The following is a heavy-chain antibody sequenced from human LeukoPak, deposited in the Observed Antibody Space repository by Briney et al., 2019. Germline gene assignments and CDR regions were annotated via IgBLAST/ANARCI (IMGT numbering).Heavy chain of an antibody. V-gene: IGHV4-59*08. CDR3: ARHHEAGIAVAGDDY. D-gene: IGHD6-19*01. CDR2: IYYSGST. Sequence: PSETLSLTCTVSGGSISSYYWSWIRQPPGKGLEWIGYIYYSGSTNYNPSLKSRVTISVDTSKNQFSLKLSSVTAADTAVYYCARHHEAGIAVAGDDYWGQGTLVTVSS. J-gene: IGHJ4*02. CDR1: GGSISSYY.